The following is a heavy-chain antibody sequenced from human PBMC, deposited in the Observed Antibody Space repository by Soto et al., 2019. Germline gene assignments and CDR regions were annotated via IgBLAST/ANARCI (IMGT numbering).Heavy chain of an antibody. J-gene: IGHJ3*01. CDR2: LYDVDGS. CDR1: GLTISGKKY. V-gene: IGHV3-53*01. D-gene: IGHD1-1*01. Sequence: DVQLVESGGGLIQPAESLRLSCAAFGLTISGKKYVAWVRQAPGKGLEWVSGLYDVDGSFYADSVRGRFTTSSDSSKTTVYLQMNDLRPDDTAVYYCATWHEREHAYDVWGQGTTVTVSS. CDR3: ATWHEREHAYDV.